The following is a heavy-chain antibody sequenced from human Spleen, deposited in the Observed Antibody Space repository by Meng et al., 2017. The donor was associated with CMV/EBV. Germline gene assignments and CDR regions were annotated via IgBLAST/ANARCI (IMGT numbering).Heavy chain of an antibody. V-gene: IGHV3-21*01. D-gene: IGHD2-2*01. CDR1: GFIFSRYS. Sequence: SGFIFSRYSMNWVRQAPGKGLEWVSSIGSSSSYTYYADSVKGRFTISRDNAKNSLYLQMNSLRAEDTAVYYCAKGGVVAVPAANPDYWGQGTLVTVSS. CDR2: IGSSSSYT. CDR3: AKGGVVAVPAANPDY. J-gene: IGHJ4*02.